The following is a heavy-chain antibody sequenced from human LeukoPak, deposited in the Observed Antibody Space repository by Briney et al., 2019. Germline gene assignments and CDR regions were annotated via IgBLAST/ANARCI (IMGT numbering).Heavy chain of an antibody. CDR3: ARESLIRGVISGD. CDR2: ISSSSDSI. J-gene: IGHJ4*02. Sequence: GGSLRLSSAASGFTLSSYSMNWVRQAPRKGLEWVSYISSSSDSIYYAHSVKGRFTISRDNAKQSLYLQMNSLRAEDTAVYYCARESLIRGVISGDWGQGTLVTVSS. V-gene: IGHV3-48*01. D-gene: IGHD3-10*01. CDR1: GFTLSSYS.